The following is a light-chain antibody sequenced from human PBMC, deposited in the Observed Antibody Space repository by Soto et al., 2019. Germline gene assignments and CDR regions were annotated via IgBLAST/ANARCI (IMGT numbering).Light chain of an antibody. J-gene: IGLJ1*01. CDR3: ISYTDRTSYL. CDR2: AVR. CDR1: SSDIGSYNH. Sequence: QSVLTQPASVSGSPGQSITISCSGTSSDIGSYNHVAWYQPFPGKSPKLMIYAVRDRPPGVSDRFSGSKSGITASLTISGLQTEDEADYYCISYTDRTSYLFGTGTKVTVL. V-gene: IGLV2-14*03.